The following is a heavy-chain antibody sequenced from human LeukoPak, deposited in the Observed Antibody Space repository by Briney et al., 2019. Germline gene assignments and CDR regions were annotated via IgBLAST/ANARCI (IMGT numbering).Heavy chain of an antibody. CDR1: GFSFSSYA. CDR3: AKRDDPHVFDP. Sequence: GGSLRLSCAASGFSFSSYAMSWVRQAPGKGLEWVSGISASGDNTYYADSVKGRFTISRDNSKNTLHLQMNSLRAEDTAVYYCAKRDDPHVFDPWGQGTLVTVSS. V-gene: IGHV3-23*01. CDR2: ISASGDNT. D-gene: IGHD5-24*01. J-gene: IGHJ5*02.